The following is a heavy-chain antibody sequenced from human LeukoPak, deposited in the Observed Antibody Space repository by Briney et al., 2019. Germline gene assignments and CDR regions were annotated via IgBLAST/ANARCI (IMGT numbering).Heavy chain of an antibody. CDR3: ARLPTVTDFDY. Sequence: SETLSLTCAVYGRSFSGYYWSWIRQPPGKGLEWIGEINHSGSTNYNPSLKSRVTIPVDTSKNQFSLKLSSVTAADTAVYYCARLPTVTDFDYWGQGTLVTVSS. V-gene: IGHV4-34*01. D-gene: IGHD4-17*01. CDR1: GRSFSGYY. CDR2: INHSGST. J-gene: IGHJ4*02.